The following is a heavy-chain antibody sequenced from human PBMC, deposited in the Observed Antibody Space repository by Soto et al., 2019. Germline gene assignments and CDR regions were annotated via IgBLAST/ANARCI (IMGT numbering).Heavy chain of an antibody. V-gene: IGHV3-30*03. CDR1: GFTFSSYG. J-gene: IGHJ4*02. Sequence: QVQLVESGGGVVQPGRSLRLSCAASGFTFSSYGMHWVREAPGKGLEWVAVISYDGSNKYYADSVKGRITISRDNSASTLYLQMNSLRPEDTALYYCVGGQYYFDYRGQGTLVTVSP. CDR2: ISYDGSNK. CDR3: VGGQYYFDY. D-gene: IGHD6-25*01.